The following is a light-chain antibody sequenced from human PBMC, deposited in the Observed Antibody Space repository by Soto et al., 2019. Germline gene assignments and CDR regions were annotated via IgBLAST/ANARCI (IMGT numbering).Light chain of an antibody. V-gene: IGKV3-20*01. CDR3: QQYGSSRT. Sequence: EIVMTQSPDTLSVSPGERATLSCRASQSVFSSLAWYQQKSGQAPRILIYDQSSRATGIPDRFSGSGSGTDFTLTIIRLEPEEFAVYYCQQYGSSRTFGQGTKGDLK. CDR2: DQS. J-gene: IGKJ1*01. CDR1: QSVFSS.